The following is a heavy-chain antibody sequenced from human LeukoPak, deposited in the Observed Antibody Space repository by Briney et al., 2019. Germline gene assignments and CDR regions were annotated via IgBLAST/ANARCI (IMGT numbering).Heavy chain of an antibody. CDR3: ARDVPGIAAEAGD. V-gene: IGHV3-66*01. CDR1: GFTVSSNY. Sequence: GGSLRLSYAASGFTVSSNYMSWVRQAPGKGLEWVSVIYSGGSTYYADSVKGRFTISRDNSKNTLYLQMNSLRAEDTAVYYCARDVPGIAAEAGDWGQGTLVTVSS. D-gene: IGHD6-13*01. CDR2: IYSGGST. J-gene: IGHJ4*02.